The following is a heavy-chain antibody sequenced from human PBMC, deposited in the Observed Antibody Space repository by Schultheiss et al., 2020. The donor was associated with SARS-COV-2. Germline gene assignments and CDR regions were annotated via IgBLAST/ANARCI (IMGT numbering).Heavy chain of an antibody. D-gene: IGHD6-6*01. Sequence: GESLKISCAASGFTFSSYAMSWVRQAPGKGLEWVSAISGSGGSTYYADSVKGRFTISRDNAKNTLYLQMNSLRAEDTAVYYCARSIAARRGTFDYWGQGTLVTVSS. CDR1: GFTFSSYA. V-gene: IGHV3-23*01. J-gene: IGHJ4*02. CDR3: ARSIAARRGTFDY. CDR2: ISGSGGST.